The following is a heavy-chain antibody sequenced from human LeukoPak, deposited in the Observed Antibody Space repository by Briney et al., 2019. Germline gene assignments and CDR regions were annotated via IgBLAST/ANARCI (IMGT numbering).Heavy chain of an antibody. CDR2: IYYSGST. Sequence: SQTLSLTCTVSGGSISSGGYYWSWIRQHPGKGLEWIGYIYYSGSTYYNPSLKSRVTISVDTSKNQFSLKLSSVTAADTAVYYCARWRDGYNLYYFDYWGQGTLVTVSS. CDR3: ARWRDGYNLYYFDY. J-gene: IGHJ4*02. D-gene: IGHD5-24*01. V-gene: IGHV4-30-4*08. CDR1: GGSISSGGYY.